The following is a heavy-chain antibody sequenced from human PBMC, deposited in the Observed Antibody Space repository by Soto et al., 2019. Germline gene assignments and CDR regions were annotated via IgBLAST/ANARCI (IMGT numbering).Heavy chain of an antibody. Sequence: SETLSLTCAVSGGSISSSNWWSWVRQPPGKGLEWIGEIYHSGSTNYNPSLKSRVTISVDKSKNQFSLKLSSVTAADTAVYYCARGGGSGWYDDYCYGKDVWGQGTTVTVSS. CDR2: IYHSGST. D-gene: IGHD6-19*01. CDR3: ARGGGSGWYDDYCYGKDV. J-gene: IGHJ6*02. CDR1: GGSISSSNW. V-gene: IGHV4-4*02.